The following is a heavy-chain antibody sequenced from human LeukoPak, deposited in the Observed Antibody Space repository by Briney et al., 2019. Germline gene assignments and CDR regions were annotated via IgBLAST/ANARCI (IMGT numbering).Heavy chain of an antibody. Sequence: GGSLRLSCATSGFTFSGSAMHWVRQASGKGLEWVGRIRSKANTYATAYAASVKGRFTISRDDSKNTAYLQMNSLKTEDTAVYYCTSSGYVWDYFEYWGQGTLVTVSS. J-gene: IGHJ4*02. CDR2: IRSKANTYAT. CDR3: TSSGYVWDYFEY. CDR1: GFTFSGSA. D-gene: IGHD5-12*01. V-gene: IGHV3-73*01.